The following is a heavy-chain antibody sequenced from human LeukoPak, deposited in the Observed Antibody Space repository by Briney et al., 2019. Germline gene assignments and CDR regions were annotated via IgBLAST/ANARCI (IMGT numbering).Heavy chain of an antibody. CDR1: GGSFSGYY. CDR3: ARHLLIVVGGYYYYGMDV. J-gene: IGHJ6*02. D-gene: IGHD2-2*01. CDR2: INHSGST. V-gene: IGHV4-34*01. Sequence: SETLSLTCAVYGGSFSGYYWSWIRQPPGKGLEWIGEINHSGSTNYNPSLKSRVTISVDTSENQFSLKLSSVTAADTAVYYCARHLLIVVGGYYYYGMDVWGQGTTVTVSS.